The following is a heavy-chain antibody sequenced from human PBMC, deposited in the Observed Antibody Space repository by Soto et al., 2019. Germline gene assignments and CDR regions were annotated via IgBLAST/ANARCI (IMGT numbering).Heavy chain of an antibody. D-gene: IGHD6-6*01. Sequence: ASVKVSCKASGYSFTYHYMHWVRQAPGQGLEWLGWINPNTGVTHFAQKFQGWVTMTRDTSINTAYMELTSLRSEDTAVYYCARARNYYYYGMDVWGQGTTVTVSS. CDR1: GYSFTYHY. V-gene: IGHV1-2*04. J-gene: IGHJ6*02. CDR3: ARARNYYYYGMDV. CDR2: INPNTGVT.